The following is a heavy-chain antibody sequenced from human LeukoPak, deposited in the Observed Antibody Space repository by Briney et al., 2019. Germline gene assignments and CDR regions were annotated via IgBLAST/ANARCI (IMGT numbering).Heavy chain of an antibody. V-gene: IGHV1-2*02. D-gene: IGHD1-1*01. Sequence: ASVKVSCKASGYRFPSYYIHWVRQAPGQGLEWMGWINPNNGATKYAQKFQGGVTLTTDTSLTTVFMELPWLTSDDTATYYCARDHGTDGTTFTLNFDCWGQGTLVTVSS. J-gene: IGHJ4*02. CDR3: ARDHGTDGTTFTLNFDC. CDR2: INPNNGAT. CDR1: GYRFPSYY.